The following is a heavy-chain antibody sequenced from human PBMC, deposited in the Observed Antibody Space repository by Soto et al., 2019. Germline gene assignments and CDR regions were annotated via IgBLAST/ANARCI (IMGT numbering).Heavy chain of an antibody. D-gene: IGHD2-15*01. CDR3: ARHLPGYCSGGSCSDY. Sequence: PSETLSLTCTVSGGSISSSSYYWGWIRQPPGKGLEWIGSIYYSGSTYYNPSLKSRVTISVDTSKNQFSLKLSSVTAADTAVYYCARHLPGYCSGGSCSDYWGQGTLVTVSS. CDR1: GGSISSSSYY. CDR2: IYYSGST. V-gene: IGHV4-39*01. J-gene: IGHJ4*02.